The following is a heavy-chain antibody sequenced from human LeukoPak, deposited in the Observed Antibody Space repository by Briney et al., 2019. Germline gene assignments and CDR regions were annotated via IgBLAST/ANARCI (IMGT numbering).Heavy chain of an antibody. CDR3: ARDPRSSHYGGNSHFDY. Sequence: PGGSLRLSCAASGFTFSSYSMNWVRQAPGKGLEWVSYISSSSSTIYYADSVKGRFTISRDNAKNSLYLQMNSLRAEDTAVYYCARDPRSSHYGGNSHFDYWGQGTLVTVSS. CDR1: GFTFSSYS. CDR2: ISSSSSTI. V-gene: IGHV3-48*04. D-gene: IGHD4-23*01. J-gene: IGHJ4*02.